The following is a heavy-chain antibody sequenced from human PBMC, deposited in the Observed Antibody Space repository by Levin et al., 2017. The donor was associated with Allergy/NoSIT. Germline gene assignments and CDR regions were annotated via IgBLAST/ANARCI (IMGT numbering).Heavy chain of an antibody. CDR1: GFIFSSSV. CDR2: IWYDGSNK. D-gene: IGHD1-26*01. Sequence: GESLKISCAASGFIFSSSVMHWVRQAPGKGLEWVAIIWYDGSNKFYADSVKGRFIISRDNSKNTLYLQMNSLRAEDTAVYYCARDLGEYIFDPWGQGTLVTVSS. CDR3: ARDLGEYIFDP. J-gene: IGHJ5*02. V-gene: IGHV3-33*01.